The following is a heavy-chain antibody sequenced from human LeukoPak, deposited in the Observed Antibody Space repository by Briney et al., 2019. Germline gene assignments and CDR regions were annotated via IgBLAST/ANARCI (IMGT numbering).Heavy chain of an antibody. CDR3: AHSSSLI. CDR2: ISYDGSNK. Sequence: GRSLRLSCAASGSTFSSYGMHWVRQAPGKGLEWVAVISYDGSNKYYADSVKGRFTISRDNSKNTLYLQMNSLRAEDTAVYYCAHSSSLIWGQGTLVTVSS. CDR1: GSTFSSYG. D-gene: IGHD6-13*01. J-gene: IGHJ4*02. V-gene: IGHV3-30*03.